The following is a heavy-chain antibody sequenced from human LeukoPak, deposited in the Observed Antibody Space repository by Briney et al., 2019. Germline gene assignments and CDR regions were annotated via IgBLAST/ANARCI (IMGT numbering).Heavy chain of an antibody. CDR2: ISASGGST. CDR3: AKDLTIWFGESFFDY. J-gene: IGHJ4*02. V-gene: IGHV3-23*01. D-gene: IGHD3-10*01. Sequence: GGSLRLSCAASGFTFSSFAMSWVRQAPGKGLQWVSGISASGGSTYYADSVEGRFTISRDNSKNTLYLQMNSLRAEDTAVYYCAKDLTIWFGESFFDYWGQGSLVTVSS. CDR1: GFTFSSFA.